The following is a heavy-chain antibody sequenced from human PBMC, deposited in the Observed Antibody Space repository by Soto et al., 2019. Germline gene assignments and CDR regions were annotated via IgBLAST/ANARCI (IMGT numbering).Heavy chain of an antibody. D-gene: IGHD6-19*01. CDR2: INHSGST. CDR1: GGSFSGYY. Sequence: PXETLSLTCAVYGGSFSGYYWSWIRQPPGKGLEWIGEINHSGSTNYNPSLKSRVTISVDTSKNQFSLKLSSVTAADTAVYYCARCSGWYIFPRTNWFDPWGQGTLVTVSS. CDR3: ARCSGWYIFPRTNWFDP. V-gene: IGHV4-34*01. J-gene: IGHJ5*02.